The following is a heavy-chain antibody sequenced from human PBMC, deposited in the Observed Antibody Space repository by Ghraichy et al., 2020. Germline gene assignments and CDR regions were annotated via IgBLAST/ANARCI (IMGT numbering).Heavy chain of an antibody. J-gene: IGHJ4*02. V-gene: IGHV3-23*01. Sequence: GESLNISCAASGFTFSSYAMSWVRQAPGKGLVWVSAISGSGGSTYYADSVKGRFTISRDNSKNTLYLQMNSLRAEDTAVYYCAKDGEIFSGWTGTPADYFDYWGQGTLVTVSS. CDR3: AKDGEIFSGWTGTPADYFDY. CDR2: ISGSGGST. CDR1: GFTFSSYA. D-gene: IGHD1-14*01.